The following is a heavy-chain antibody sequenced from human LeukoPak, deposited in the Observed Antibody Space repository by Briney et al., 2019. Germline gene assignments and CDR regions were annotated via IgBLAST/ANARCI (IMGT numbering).Heavy chain of an antibody. CDR3: ARGAPPEFYYDFWSGYYGAPNFDY. Sequence: SETLSLTCTVSGYSIRSGYYWGWIRQPPGKGLEWIGNIYHSGSTNYNPSLKSRVTISVDTSKNQFSLKLSSVTAADTAVYYCARGAPPEFYYDFWSGYYGAPNFDYWGQGTLVTVSS. CDR1: GYSIRSGYY. V-gene: IGHV4-38-2*02. CDR2: IYHSGST. D-gene: IGHD3-3*01. J-gene: IGHJ4*02.